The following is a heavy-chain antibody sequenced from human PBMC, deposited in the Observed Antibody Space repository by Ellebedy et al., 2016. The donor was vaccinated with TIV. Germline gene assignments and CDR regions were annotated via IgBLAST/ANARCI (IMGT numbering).Heavy chain of an antibody. CDR3: ARHGGQGARYCALDY. D-gene: IGHD2-21*01. J-gene: IGHJ4*01. V-gene: IGHV4-59*08. CDR1: GGCFNSYY. Sequence: SETLSLXXTVSGGCFNSYYWTWIRQPPGKGLEWVGHLTHTGRTNYNPSLQSRVAISLDSSKTQFSLELNSVTASDTAMYYCARHGGQGARYCALDYWGPGTLVTVSS. CDR2: LTHTGRT.